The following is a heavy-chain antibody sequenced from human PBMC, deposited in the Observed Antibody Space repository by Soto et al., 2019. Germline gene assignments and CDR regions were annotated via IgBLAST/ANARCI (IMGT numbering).Heavy chain of an antibody. J-gene: IGHJ4*02. V-gene: IGHV1-18*01. CDR3: ARDEVDILTGLFDY. CDR1: GYTFTSYG. Sequence: ASVKVSCKASGYTFTSYGISWVRQAPGQGLEWMGWISAYNGNTNYAQKLQGRVTMTTDTSTSTAYIELRSLRSDDTAVYYCARDEVDILTGLFDYWGQGTLVTVSS. CDR2: ISAYNGNT. D-gene: IGHD3-9*01.